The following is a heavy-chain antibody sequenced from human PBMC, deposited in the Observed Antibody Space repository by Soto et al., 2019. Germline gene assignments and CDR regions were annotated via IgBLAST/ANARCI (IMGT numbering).Heavy chain of an antibody. D-gene: IGHD6-6*01. Sequence: QLQLQESGPGLVKPSETLSLTCTVSGGSISSSSYYWGWIRQPPGKGPEWIGGIYYSGSTYYNPSLKSRVTISVDTSKNQFSLKLSSVTAADTAVYYCASCRAYSSSSACAFDIWGQGTMVTVSS. V-gene: IGHV4-39*01. J-gene: IGHJ3*02. CDR3: ASCRAYSSSSACAFDI. CDR1: GGSISSSSYY. CDR2: IYYSGST.